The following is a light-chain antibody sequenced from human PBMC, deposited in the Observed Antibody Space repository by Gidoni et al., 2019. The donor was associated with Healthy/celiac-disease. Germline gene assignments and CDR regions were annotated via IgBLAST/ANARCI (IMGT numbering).Light chain of an antibody. J-gene: IGLJ1*01. CDR1: SLRSYY. Sequence: SAVSVALGQTVRITCQGDSLRSYYASWYPQKPGQAPVLVIYGKNNRPSGIPDRFSGSSSGNTASLTITGAQAEDEADYYCNSRDSSGNHLVFGTGTKVTVL. V-gene: IGLV3-19*01. CDR2: GKN. CDR3: NSRDSSGNHLV.